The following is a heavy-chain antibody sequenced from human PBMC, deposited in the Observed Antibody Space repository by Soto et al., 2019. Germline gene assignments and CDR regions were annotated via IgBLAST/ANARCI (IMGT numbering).Heavy chain of an antibody. J-gene: IGHJ4*02. Sequence: QVQLVQSGAEVKKPGSSVKVSCKASGGTFSSYAISWVRQAPGQGLEWMGGIIPIFGTANYAQKFQGRVTITADESTSTAYMERSSLSSEDTAVYYCARDLDGGNSEGYFDYWGQGTLVTVSS. CDR2: IIPIFGTA. D-gene: IGHD2-21*02. CDR3: ARDLDGGNSEGYFDY. V-gene: IGHV1-69*12. CDR1: GGTFSSYA.